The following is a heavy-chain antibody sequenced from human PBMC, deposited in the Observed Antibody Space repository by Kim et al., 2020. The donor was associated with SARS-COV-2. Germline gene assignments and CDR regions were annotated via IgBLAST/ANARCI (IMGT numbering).Heavy chain of an antibody. Sequence: ASVKVSCKASGYTFTGYYMHWVRQAPGQGLEWMGWINPNSGGTNYAQKFQGRVTMTRDTSISTAYMELSRLRSDDTAVYYCARAGDYGDYDFDYWGQGTLVTVSS. V-gene: IGHV1-2*02. CDR2: INPNSGGT. CDR1: GYTFTGYY. D-gene: IGHD4-17*01. J-gene: IGHJ4*02. CDR3: ARAGDYGDYDFDY.